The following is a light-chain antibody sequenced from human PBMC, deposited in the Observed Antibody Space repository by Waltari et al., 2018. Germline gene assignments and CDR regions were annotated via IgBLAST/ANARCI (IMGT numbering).Light chain of an antibody. Sequence: AIQMTQSPSSLSASVGDRVTITCRASQGIRNDLGWYQQRPGKAPMLLIYDASSLQTGVPSRFSGSGSGTGFTLTISSLQPEDFGTYYCLQDYSYPWTFGQGTKLEIK. CDR1: QGIRND. CDR3: LQDYSYPWT. CDR2: DAS. V-gene: IGKV1-6*01. J-gene: IGKJ1*01.